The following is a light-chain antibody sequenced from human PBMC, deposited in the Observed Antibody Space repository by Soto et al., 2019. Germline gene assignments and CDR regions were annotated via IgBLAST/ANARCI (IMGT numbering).Light chain of an antibody. Sequence: DMQMTQSPSTLSASVGDRVTITCRASQSINTWLAWHQQKPGKAPKLLIYGASSLESGVPSRFSGSGSGTEFTLTISSLQPDDFATYYCQQYNGHFGQGTK. CDR2: GAS. V-gene: IGKV1-5*01. CDR3: QQYNGH. J-gene: IGKJ2*01. CDR1: QSINTW.